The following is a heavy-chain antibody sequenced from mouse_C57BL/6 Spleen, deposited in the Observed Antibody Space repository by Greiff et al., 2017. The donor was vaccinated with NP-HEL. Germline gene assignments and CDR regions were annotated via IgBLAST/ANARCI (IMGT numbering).Heavy chain of an antibody. CDR1: GFTFSSYG. V-gene: IGHV5-6*01. Sequence: EVMLVESGGDLVKPGGSLKLSCAASGFTFSSYGMSWVRQTPDKRLEWVATISSGGSYTYYPDSVKGRFTISRDNAKNTLYLQMSSLKSEDTAMYYCARQEVTTRAMDYWGQGTSVTVSS. D-gene: IGHD2-2*01. CDR2: ISSGGSYT. J-gene: IGHJ4*01. CDR3: ARQEVTTRAMDY.